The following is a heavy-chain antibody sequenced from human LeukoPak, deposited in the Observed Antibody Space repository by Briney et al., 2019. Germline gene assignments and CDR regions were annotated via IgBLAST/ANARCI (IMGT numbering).Heavy chain of an antibody. V-gene: IGHV4-61*02. CDR3: ARDQAVAGPNWFDP. CDR2: IYTSGST. J-gene: IGHJ5*02. CDR1: GGSISSGSYY. D-gene: IGHD6-19*01. Sequence: NPSETLSLTCTVSGGSISSGSYYWSWIRQPAGKGLEWIGRIYTSGSTNYNPSLKSRVTISVDPSKNQFSLKLSSVTAADTAVYYCARDQAVAGPNWFDPWGQGTLVTVSS.